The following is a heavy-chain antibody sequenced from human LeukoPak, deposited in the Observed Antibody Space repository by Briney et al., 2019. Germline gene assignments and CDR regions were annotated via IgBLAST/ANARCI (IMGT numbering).Heavy chain of an antibody. Sequence: SETLSLTCTVSGGSISSDYWSWIRQPPGKGLEGIGYIYYSGSTNYHPSLKSRVTISVGTTKNQFSLKLSSVTAADTAVYYCARVYSGWLDYWGQGILDTVSS. CDR3: ARVYSGWLDY. V-gene: IGHV4-59*01. CDR1: GGSISSDY. J-gene: IGHJ4*02. CDR2: IYYSGST. D-gene: IGHD6-19*01.